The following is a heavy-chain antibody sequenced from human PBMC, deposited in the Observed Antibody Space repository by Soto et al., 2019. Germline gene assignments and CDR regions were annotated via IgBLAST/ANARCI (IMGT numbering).Heavy chain of an antibody. CDR1: GFTFISYS. D-gene: IGHD2-8*01. CDR2: ISGSSKTT. J-gene: IGHJ4*02. CDR3: AKLRDFVVLPAGILDY. V-gene: IGHV3-23*01. Sequence: GGSLRLSCASSGFTFISYSMNLVRQATGKGLEWVSVISGSSKTTYYTPSVKGRFTISRDDFKNTLYLQMNSLRTEDTAIYYCAKLRDFVVLPAGILDYWGPGTLVTVSS.